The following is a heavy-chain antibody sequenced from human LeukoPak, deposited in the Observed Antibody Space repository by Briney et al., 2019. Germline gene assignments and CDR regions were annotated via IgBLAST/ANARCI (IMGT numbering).Heavy chain of an antibody. J-gene: IGHJ4*02. CDR3: ARTYCSGGSCSYYFDY. CDR2: IIPSGGST. D-gene: IGHD2-15*01. CDR1: GYTFISYY. V-gene: IGHV1-46*01. Sequence: ASVKVSCKASGYTFISYYMHWVRQAPGQGLEWMGIIIPSGGSTSYAQKFQGRVTMTRDTSTSTVYMELSSLRSEDTAVYYRARTYCSGGSCSYYFDYWGQGTLVTVSS.